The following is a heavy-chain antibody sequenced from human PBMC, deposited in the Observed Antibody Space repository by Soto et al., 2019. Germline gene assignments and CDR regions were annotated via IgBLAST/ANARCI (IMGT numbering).Heavy chain of an antibody. Sequence: ASVKVSCKASGYTFTSYYMHWVRQAPGQGLEWMGIINPSGGSTSYAQKFQGRVTMTRDTSTSTVYMELSSLRSEDTAVYYCAKCPSDTNCYGIRFDSWGQGTLVTVSS. CDR3: AKCPSDTNCYGIRFDS. CDR2: INPSGGST. D-gene: IGHD2-2*01. CDR1: GYTFTSYY. V-gene: IGHV1-46*01. J-gene: IGHJ5*01.